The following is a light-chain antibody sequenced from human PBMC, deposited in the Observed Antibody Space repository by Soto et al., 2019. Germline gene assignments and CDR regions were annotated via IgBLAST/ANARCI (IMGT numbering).Light chain of an antibody. J-gene: IGKJ5*01. Sequence: EIVLTQSPGTLSLSPGERATLSCRASQSVNSTYLAWYQQKPGQAPRLLIYGGSSRATGIPDRFSGSGSGTVFTLTISRLQPDDFAVYFCQQYGSSPPTTFGQGTRLEIK. V-gene: IGKV3-20*01. CDR3: QQYGSSPPTT. CDR1: QSVNSTY. CDR2: GGS.